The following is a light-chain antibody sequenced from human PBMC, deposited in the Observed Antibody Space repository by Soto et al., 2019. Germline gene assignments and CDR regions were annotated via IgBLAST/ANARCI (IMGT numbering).Light chain of an antibody. V-gene: IGKV3-15*01. Sequence: EIVMTQSPATLSVSPGERATLSCRASQSVRSNLAWYQQKPGQAPRLLLYGASTRATGIPARFSGSGSGTEYTLTISSLHSEDFAVYYCQQYNNWPPDTFGQGTKLEIK. CDR2: GAS. J-gene: IGKJ2*01. CDR3: QQYNNWPPDT. CDR1: QSVRSN.